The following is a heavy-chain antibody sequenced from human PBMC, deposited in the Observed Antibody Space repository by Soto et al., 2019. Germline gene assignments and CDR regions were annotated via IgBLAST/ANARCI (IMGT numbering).Heavy chain of an antibody. Sequence: PWDTLPLTSTVSVCSLSSSTYYCTWMRQPPGKGLEWIGYIYLSGNAYYNTFLKSRVTISVDGSKNQFSLKLSSVTAADTAVYFCATTVGQLTYSLDYWGQGTLVTVAS. V-gene: IGHV4-30-2*01. CDR3: ATTVGQLTYSLDY. D-gene: IGHD1-1*01. CDR2: IYLSGNA. CDR1: VCSLSSSTYY. J-gene: IGHJ4*02.